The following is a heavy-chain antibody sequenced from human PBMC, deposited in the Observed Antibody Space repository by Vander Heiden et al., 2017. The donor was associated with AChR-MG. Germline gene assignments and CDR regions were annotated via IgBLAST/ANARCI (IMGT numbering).Heavy chain of an antibody. D-gene: IGHD3-22*01. CDR1: GGSIRSSSYY. J-gene: IGHJ4*02. CDR2: LYYSGST. Sequence: QLQLQESGPGLVKPSETLSLTCTVSGGSIRSSSYYWGWIRQPPGKRLEWIGSLYYSGSTYYNPSLKCRVTISVDTSRNQFSLSLSSVTAADTSVYYCGRLVAYDNSGYSLVGGRFFDYWGQGILVTISS. V-gene: IGHV4-39*01. CDR3: GRLVAYDNSGYSLVGGRFFDY.